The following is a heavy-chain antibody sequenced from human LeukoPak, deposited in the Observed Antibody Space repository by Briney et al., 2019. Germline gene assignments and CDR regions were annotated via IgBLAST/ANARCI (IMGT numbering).Heavy chain of an antibody. CDR2: IIPIFGTA. Sequence: SVKVSCKASGYTFTSYYMHWVRQAPGQGLEWMGGIIPIFGTANYAQKFQGRVTITADKSTSTAYMELSSLRSEDTAVYYCARRVSGAPAGGDYYYYMDVWGKGTTVTVSS. D-gene: IGHD6-13*01. V-gene: IGHV1-69*06. CDR1: GYTFTSYY. CDR3: ARRVSGAPAGGDYYYYMDV. J-gene: IGHJ6*03.